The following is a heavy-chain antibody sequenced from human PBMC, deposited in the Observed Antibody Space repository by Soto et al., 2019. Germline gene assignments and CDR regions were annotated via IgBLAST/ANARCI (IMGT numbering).Heavy chain of an antibody. D-gene: IGHD2-21*01. V-gene: IGHV5-51*01. J-gene: IGHJ4*02. Sequence: GESLKISCKGSGYTFTSYWIGWVRQMPGEGLEWMGVIYPSDSDIRYSPSFQGKVTISADKSITTAYLQWSSLKAADTAMYYCLRSGTSSGCFSDYWGPGTLVTVYS. CDR2: IYPSDSDI. CDR3: LRSGTSSGCFSDY. CDR1: GYTFTSYW.